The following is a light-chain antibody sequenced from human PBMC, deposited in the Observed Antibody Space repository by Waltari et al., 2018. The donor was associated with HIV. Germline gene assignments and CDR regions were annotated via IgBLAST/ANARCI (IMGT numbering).Light chain of an antibody. V-gene: IGLV1-44*01. J-gene: IGLJ2*01. CDR3: ETLDDNLNGPV. Sequence: QSVLTQPPSASGTPGQRVTISCSGSSPNSGNNAVIWYQQFPGTAPKLLIYSNNQRPSGVPDRFSGSKSGTSASLAISGLQSEDEANYYCETLDDNLNGPVFGGGTKLTVL. CDR2: SNN. CDR1: SPNSGNNA.